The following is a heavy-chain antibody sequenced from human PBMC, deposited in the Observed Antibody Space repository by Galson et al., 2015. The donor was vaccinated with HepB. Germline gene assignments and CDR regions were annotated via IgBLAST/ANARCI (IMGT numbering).Heavy chain of an antibody. CDR1: GFGFSDSA. Sequence: SLRLSCAASGFGFSDSAIHWVRQASGKGLEWVGRIRGKSNNYATEYSASVKGRFTISRGDSKNTAFLQMNSLKTDDTAIYHCTRQGEAGLFDYWGQGTLITVSS. CDR2: IRGKSNNYAT. CDR3: TRQGEAGLFDY. V-gene: IGHV3-73*01. J-gene: IGHJ4*02. D-gene: IGHD6-13*01.